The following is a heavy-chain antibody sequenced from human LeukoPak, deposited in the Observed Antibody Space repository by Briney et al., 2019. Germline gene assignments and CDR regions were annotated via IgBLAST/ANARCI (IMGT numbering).Heavy chain of an antibody. Sequence: GGSLRLSCAASGFTFSSYSMNWVRQAPGKGLEWVSSISSSNSYIYYADSVKGRFTISRDNAKNSLYLQMNSLRAEDTAVYYCARVAGSCSSTSCYTGWFDPWGQGTLVTVSS. CDR2: ISSSNSYI. V-gene: IGHV3-21*01. D-gene: IGHD2-2*02. J-gene: IGHJ5*02. CDR1: GFTFSSYS. CDR3: ARVAGSCSSTSCYTGWFDP.